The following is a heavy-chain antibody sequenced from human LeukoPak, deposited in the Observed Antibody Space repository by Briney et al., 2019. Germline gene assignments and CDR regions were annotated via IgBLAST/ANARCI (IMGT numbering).Heavy chain of an antibody. V-gene: IGHV4-38-2*02. CDR1: GYSISSGYY. CDR3: ARGRGNSRSYYSSGWYPEYYFDY. J-gene: IGHJ4*02. Sequence: PSETLSLTCTVSGYSISSGYYWGWIRQPPGKGLEWIGNIYHSGSTNYNPSLKSRVTISVDKSKNQFSLKLSSVTAADTAVYYCARGRGNSRSYYSSGWYPEYYFDYWGQGTLVTVSS. D-gene: IGHD6-19*01. CDR2: IYHSGST.